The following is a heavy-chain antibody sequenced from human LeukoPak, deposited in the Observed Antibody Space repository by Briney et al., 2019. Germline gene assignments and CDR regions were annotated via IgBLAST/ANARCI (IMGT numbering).Heavy chain of an antibody. J-gene: IGHJ6*03. CDR3: ARGRRVPARKPRNYYYYMDV. CDR1: GGSFSGYY. Sequence: SETLSLTCAVYGGSFSGYYWSWIRQPPGKGLEWIGEINHSGSTNYNPSLKSRVTISVDTSKNQFSLKLSSVTAADTAVYYCARGRRVPARKPRNYYYYMDVWGKGTTVNVSS. CDR2: INHSGST. V-gene: IGHV4-34*01. D-gene: IGHD2-2*01.